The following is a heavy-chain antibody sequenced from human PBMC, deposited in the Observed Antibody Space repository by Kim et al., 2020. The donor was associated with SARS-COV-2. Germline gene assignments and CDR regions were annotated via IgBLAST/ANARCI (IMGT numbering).Heavy chain of an antibody. D-gene: IGHD3-3*01. V-gene: IGHV1-3*01. J-gene: IGHJ4*02. CDR3: ARGDRITIFGVVMGYFDY. Sequence: QGRVTITRDTSASTAYMELSSLRSEDTAVYYCARGDRITIFGVVMGYFDYWGQGTLVTVSS.